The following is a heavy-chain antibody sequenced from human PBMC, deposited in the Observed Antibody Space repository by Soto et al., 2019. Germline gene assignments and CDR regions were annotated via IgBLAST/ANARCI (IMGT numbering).Heavy chain of an antibody. CDR3: ARGRPDVGVDTAIEIDY. D-gene: IGHD5-18*01. CDR2: IIPIFGTA. V-gene: IGHV1-69*13. Sequence: SVKVSCKASGGTFSSYAISWVRQAPGQGLEWMGGIIPIFGTANYAQKFQGRVTITADESTSTAYMELSSLGSEDTAVYYCARGRPDVGVDTAIEIDYWGQGTLVTVSS. CDR1: GGTFSSYA. J-gene: IGHJ4*02.